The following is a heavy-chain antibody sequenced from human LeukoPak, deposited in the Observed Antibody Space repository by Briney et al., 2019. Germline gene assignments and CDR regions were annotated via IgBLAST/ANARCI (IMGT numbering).Heavy chain of an antibody. CDR3: VREYVSSGYYYFDY. CDR1: GFTVSSNY. J-gene: IGHJ4*02. V-gene: IGHV3-66*01. Sequence: GGSLRLSCAASGFTVSSNYMSWVRQAPGKGLEWVSVIYSGGSTYYADSVKGRFTISRDNSKNTLYLQMNSLRAEDTAVYYCVREYVSSGYYYFDYWGQGTLVTVSS. CDR2: IYSGGST. D-gene: IGHD3-22*01.